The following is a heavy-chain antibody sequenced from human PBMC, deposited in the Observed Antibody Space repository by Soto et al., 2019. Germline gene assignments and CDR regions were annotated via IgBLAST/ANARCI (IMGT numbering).Heavy chain of an antibody. V-gene: IGHV3-23*01. J-gene: IGHJ4*02. CDR2: ISGSGDST. Sequence: GGSLRLSCVASGFAFRNYAMSWVRQAPGKGLEWVSTISGSGDSTFYSDSVKGRCSISRDNSKNTLSLQLNSLRADDTAVYYCARDLGEVSAIWGQGDLVTVSS. CDR3: ARDLGEVSAI. D-gene: IGHD3-10*01. CDR1: GFAFRNYA.